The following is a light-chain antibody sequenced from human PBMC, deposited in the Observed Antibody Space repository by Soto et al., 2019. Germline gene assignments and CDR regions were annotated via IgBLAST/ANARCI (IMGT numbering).Light chain of an antibody. CDR1: QSVSSR. CDR3: QQRSNWPIT. CDR2: GAS. J-gene: IGKJ5*01. Sequence: EIVMTHSPGTLSLSPGERATLSFRASQSVSSRLAWYQQKPGQAPRLLISGASSRATGIPDRFSGSGSGTDFTLTISRLEPEDFAVYYCQQRSNWPITFGQGTRLEIK. V-gene: IGKV3D-20*02.